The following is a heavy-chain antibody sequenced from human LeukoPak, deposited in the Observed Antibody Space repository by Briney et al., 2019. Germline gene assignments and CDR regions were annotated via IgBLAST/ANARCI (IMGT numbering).Heavy chain of an antibody. Sequence: ASVKVSCKASGGTFSSYATSWVRQAPGQGLEWMGRIIPIFGTANYAQKFQGRVTITTDESTSTAYMELSSLRSEDTAVYYCAREGEPYYYDSSGYYTLDYWGQGTLVTVSS. CDR3: AREGEPYYYDSSGYYTLDY. J-gene: IGHJ4*02. CDR2: IIPIFGTA. D-gene: IGHD3-22*01. CDR1: GGTFSSYA. V-gene: IGHV1-69*05.